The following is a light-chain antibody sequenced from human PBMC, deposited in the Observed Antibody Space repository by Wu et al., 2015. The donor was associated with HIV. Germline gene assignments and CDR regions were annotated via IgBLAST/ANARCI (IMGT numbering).Light chain of an antibody. CDR1: QSVRNY. Sequence: EIVLTQSPATLSLSPGERATLSCRASQSVRNYLAWFQQKPGQAPRLLIYDAPNRATGIPARFSGSGSGTDFTLTISSLEPEDFALYYCQQRSNWPWTLGQGTKVEFK. V-gene: IGKV3-11*01. CDR2: DAP. J-gene: IGKJ1*01. CDR3: QQRSNWPWT.